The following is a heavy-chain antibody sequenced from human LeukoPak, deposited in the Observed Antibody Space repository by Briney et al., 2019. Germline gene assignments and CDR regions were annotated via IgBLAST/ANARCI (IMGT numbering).Heavy chain of an antibody. CDR1: GGTFSSYA. D-gene: IGHD3-22*01. J-gene: IGHJ4*02. V-gene: IGHV1-69*13. Sequence: ASVKVSCMASGGTFSSYAISWVRQAPGQGLEWMGGIIPIFGTANYAQKFQGRVTITADESTSTAYMELSSLRSEDTAVYYCAREGPVGSGYYFDYWGQGTLVTVSS. CDR3: AREGPVGSGYYFDY. CDR2: IIPIFGTA.